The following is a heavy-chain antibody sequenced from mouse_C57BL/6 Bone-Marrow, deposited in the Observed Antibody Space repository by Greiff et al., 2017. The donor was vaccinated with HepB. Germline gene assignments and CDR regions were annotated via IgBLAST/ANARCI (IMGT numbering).Heavy chain of an antibody. J-gene: IGHJ2*01. CDR3: ARRGFDY. V-gene: IGHV5-12*01. Sequence: EVKLQESGGGLVQPGGSLKLSCAASGFTFSDYYMYWVRQTPEKRLEWVAYISNGGGSTYYPDTVKGRFTISRDNAKNTLYLQMSRLKSEDTAMYYCARRGFDYWGQGTTLTVSS. CDR2: ISNGGGST. CDR1: GFTFSDYY.